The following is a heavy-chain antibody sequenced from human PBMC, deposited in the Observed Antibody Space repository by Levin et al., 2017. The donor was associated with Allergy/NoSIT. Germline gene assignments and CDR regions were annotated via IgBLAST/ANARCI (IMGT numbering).Heavy chain of an antibody. CDR1: GFTFSGSA. CDR2: IRSKANSYAT. CDR3: TRTNYCSGGSCYSNFDY. Sequence: PGGSLRLSCAASGFTFSGSAMHWVRQASGKGLEWVGRIRSKANSYATAYAASVKGRFTISRDDSKNTAYLQMNSLKTEDTTVYYCTRTNYCSGGSCYSNFDYWGQGTLVTVSS. J-gene: IGHJ4*02. D-gene: IGHD2-15*01. V-gene: IGHV3-73*01.